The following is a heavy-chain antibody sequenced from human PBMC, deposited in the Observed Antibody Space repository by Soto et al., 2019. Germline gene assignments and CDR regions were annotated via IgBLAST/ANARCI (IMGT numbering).Heavy chain of an antibody. Sequence: GSLRLSCAASGFTFSSYWMSWVRQAAGKGLEWVANIKQDGSEKYYVDSVKGRFTISRDNAKNSLYLQMNSLRAEDTAVYYCARDRYSYYDFWSGSLPYYYYGMDVWGQGTTVTVSS. CDR1: GFTFSSYW. CDR3: ARDRYSYYDFWSGSLPYYYYGMDV. D-gene: IGHD3-3*01. CDR2: IKQDGSEK. V-gene: IGHV3-7*01. J-gene: IGHJ6*02.